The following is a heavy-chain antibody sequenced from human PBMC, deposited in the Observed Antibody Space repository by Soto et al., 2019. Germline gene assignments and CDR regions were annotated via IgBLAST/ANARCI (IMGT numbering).Heavy chain of an antibody. CDR2: INPNSGGT. Sequence: QVQLVQSGAEVKKPGASVKVSCKASGYTFTGYYMHWVRQAPGQGFEWMGWINPNSGGTNYAQKFQGWVTMTRDTSISTAYMELSRLRSDDTAVYYCARDLGLLLPSSYGMDVWGQGTTVTVSS. D-gene: IGHD4-17*01. J-gene: IGHJ6*02. CDR3: ARDLGLLLPSSYGMDV. CDR1: GYTFTGYY. V-gene: IGHV1-2*04.